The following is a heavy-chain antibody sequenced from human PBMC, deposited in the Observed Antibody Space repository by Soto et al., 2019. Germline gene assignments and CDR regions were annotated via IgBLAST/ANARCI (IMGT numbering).Heavy chain of an antibody. J-gene: IGHJ6*02. Sequence: SVKVSCKXSGGTFDKFIMNWVRQTPGRGLEWMGGIVPMLGTPTYAEKFKGRVRISATGSATTTYMEVTSLRSEDTAIYYCARNGTYGSSRSHYSGMDVWGQGTTVTVSS. V-gene: IGHV1-69*13. CDR3: ARNGTYGSSRSHYSGMDV. CDR1: GGTFDKFI. CDR2: IVPMLGTP. D-gene: IGHD3-10*01.